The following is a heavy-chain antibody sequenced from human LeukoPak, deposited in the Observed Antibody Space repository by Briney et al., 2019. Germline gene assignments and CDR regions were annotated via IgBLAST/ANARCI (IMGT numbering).Heavy chain of an antibody. V-gene: IGHV4-34*01. CDR3: VSGVSSSWYYFDY. J-gene: IGHJ4*02. Sequence: SETLSLTCAVYGGSFSGYYWSWIRQPPGKGLEWIGEINHSGSTNYNPSLKSRVTISVDTSKNQFSLKLSSVTAADTAVYYCVSGVSSSWYYFDYWGQGTLVTVSS. CDR1: GGSFSGYY. D-gene: IGHD6-13*01. CDR2: INHSGST.